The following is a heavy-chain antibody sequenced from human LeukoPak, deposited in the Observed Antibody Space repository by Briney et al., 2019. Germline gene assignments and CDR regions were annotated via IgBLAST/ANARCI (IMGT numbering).Heavy chain of an antibody. D-gene: IGHD6-19*01. V-gene: IGHV3-48*03. CDR3: TTLTVASNVDY. CDR2: ISSSGTTT. Sequence: PGGSLRLSCAASGFICSVYEKHWVRQAPGKGLEWISDISSSGTTTYYADSVKGRFTISRDNAKNSLYLQMNSLRAEDTAVYYFTTLTVASNVDYRSHGDPVTVSS. J-gene: IGHJ4*03. CDR1: GFICSVYE.